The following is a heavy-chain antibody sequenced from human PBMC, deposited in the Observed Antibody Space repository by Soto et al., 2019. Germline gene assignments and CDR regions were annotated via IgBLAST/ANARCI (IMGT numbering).Heavy chain of an antibody. V-gene: IGHV4-31*03. CDR1: GGSISSGGYY. D-gene: IGHD2-8*01. CDR2: IYYSGST. Sequence: SETLSLTCTVSGGSISSGGYYWSWIRQHPGKGLEWIGYIYYSGSTYYNPSLKSRVTISVDTSKNQFSLKLSSVTAADTAVYYCARDRGGGDCTNGVCHETNWFDPWGQGTLVTVSS. J-gene: IGHJ5*02. CDR3: ARDRGGGDCTNGVCHETNWFDP.